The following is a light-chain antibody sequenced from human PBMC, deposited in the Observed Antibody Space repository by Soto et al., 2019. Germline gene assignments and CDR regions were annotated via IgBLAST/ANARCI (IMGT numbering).Light chain of an antibody. CDR3: QQYIYWPRT. CDR2: DVS. Sequence: EIVMTQSPATLSVSPGERATLSCRASQGVSSSLAWYQQTAGQAPRLLIYDVSTRATGIPARFSGSGSGTEFTLTISSLQSEDLAGYYCQQYIYWPRTFGQGTRVEI. J-gene: IGKJ1*01. CDR1: QGVSSS. V-gene: IGKV3-15*01.